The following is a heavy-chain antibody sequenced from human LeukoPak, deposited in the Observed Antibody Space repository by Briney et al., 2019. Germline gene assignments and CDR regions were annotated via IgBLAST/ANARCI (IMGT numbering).Heavy chain of an antibody. CDR2: INHSGST. Sequence: SETLSLTCAVYGGSFSGYYWSWIRQPPGKGLEWIGEINHSGSTNYNPSLKSRVTISVDTSKNQFSLKLSSVTAADTAVYYCARLDYDILTGLSYFDYWGQGTLVTVSS. D-gene: IGHD3-9*01. J-gene: IGHJ4*02. V-gene: IGHV4-34*01. CDR1: GGSFSGYY. CDR3: ARLDYDILTGLSYFDY.